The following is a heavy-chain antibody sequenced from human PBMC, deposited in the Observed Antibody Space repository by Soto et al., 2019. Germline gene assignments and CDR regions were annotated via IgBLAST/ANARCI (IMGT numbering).Heavy chain of an antibody. V-gene: IGHV4-39*01. CDR3: APLSVSLSGPYGIHV. D-gene: IGHD2-15*01. J-gene: IGHJ6*02. CDR2: MLYSGLT. Sequence: PSETLSLTCSVSGYSVSSSDYYWAWIRQPPGKGLEWIGSMLYSGLTYYNPSLKSRVTLSVDTSKNQFSVRLKSVTASDTAVYYCAPLSVSLSGPYGIHVWGQGTTVTVSS. CDR1: GYSVSSSDYY.